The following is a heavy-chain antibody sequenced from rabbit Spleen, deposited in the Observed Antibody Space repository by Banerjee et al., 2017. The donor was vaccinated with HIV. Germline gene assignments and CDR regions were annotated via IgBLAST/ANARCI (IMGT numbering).Heavy chain of an antibody. CDR3: ARDAGSGDYIDVYFNL. CDR1: GFSVSSGYW. D-gene: IGHD8-1*01. J-gene: IGHJ4*01. V-gene: IGHV1S40*01. Sequence: QSLEESGGDLVKPGASLTLTCTASGFSVSSGYWICWVRQAPGKGLEWIACIAGSSSGDTYSATWAKGRFTISKSSSTTVTLQMTSLTAADTATYFCARDAGSGDYIDVYFNLWGQGTLVTVS. CDR2: IAGSSSGDT.